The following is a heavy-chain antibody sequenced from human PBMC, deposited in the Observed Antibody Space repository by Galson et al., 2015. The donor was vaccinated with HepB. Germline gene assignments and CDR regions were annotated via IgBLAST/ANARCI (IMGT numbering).Heavy chain of an antibody. CDR1: GYTFTSYA. V-gene: IGHV1-3*01. CDR3: AVGMCGGDCYSQSNYYYYGMDV. J-gene: IGHJ6*02. CDR2: INAGNGNT. Sequence: SVKVSCKASGYTFTSYAMHWVRQAPGQRLEWMGWINAGNGNTKYSQKFQGRVTITRDTSASTAYMELSSLRSEDTAVYYRAVGMCGGDCYSQSNYYYYGMDVWGQGTTVTVSS. D-gene: IGHD2-21*02.